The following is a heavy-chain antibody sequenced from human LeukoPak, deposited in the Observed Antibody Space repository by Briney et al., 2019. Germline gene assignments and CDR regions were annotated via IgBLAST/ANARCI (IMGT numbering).Heavy chain of an antibody. CDR1: GYTFTSYG. V-gene: IGHV1-18*01. D-gene: IGHD6-13*01. Sequence: ASVKVSCKASGYTFTSYGISWVRQAPGQGLEWMGWISAYNGNTNYAQKLQGRVTMTTDTSTSTAYMELRSLRSDDTAVYYCARGSRYSSSWGLGYYYYYMDVWGKGTTVTISS. CDR3: ARGSRYSSSWGLGYYYYYMDV. J-gene: IGHJ6*03. CDR2: ISAYNGNT.